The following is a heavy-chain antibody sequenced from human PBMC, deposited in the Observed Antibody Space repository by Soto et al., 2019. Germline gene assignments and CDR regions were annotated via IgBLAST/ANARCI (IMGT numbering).Heavy chain of an antibody. Sequence: SVKVSCKASGYTLTSYAISWVQQAPGQGLEWMGGIIPIFPTANYAQKFQGRVTMSTDRSTGTVYMDLRSLRSDDTAMYYCVRVPYSSGWYFAFNIWGQGTMVTVSS. V-gene: IGHV1-69*05. CDR1: GYTLTSYA. D-gene: IGHD6-13*01. CDR3: VRVPYSSGWYFAFNI. CDR2: IIPIFPTA. J-gene: IGHJ3*02.